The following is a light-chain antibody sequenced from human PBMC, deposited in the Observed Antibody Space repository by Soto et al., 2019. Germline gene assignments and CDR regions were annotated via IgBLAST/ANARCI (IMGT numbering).Light chain of an antibody. CDR2: EVS. Sequence: QSALTQPASVSGSPGQSITISCTGTSSDVGSYNLVSWYQHHPGKVPKLMIYEVSKRPSGVSDRFSGSKSSNTASLTIFGLQAEDEADYYCCSYAGSTTYVFGTGTKLTVL. V-gene: IGLV2-23*02. J-gene: IGLJ1*01. CDR3: CSYAGSTTYV. CDR1: SSDVGSYNL.